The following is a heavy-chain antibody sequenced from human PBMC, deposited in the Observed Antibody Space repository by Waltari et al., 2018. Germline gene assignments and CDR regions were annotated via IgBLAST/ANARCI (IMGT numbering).Heavy chain of an antibody. V-gene: IGHV3-74*01. J-gene: IGHJ3*01. D-gene: IGHD3-3*01. CDR1: GFTFNNYW. CDR3: ARVQILADDVFNG. CDR2: INPDGRST. Sequence: EVQFVESGGGLVQPGGSLRLSCAASGFTFNNYWVHWVRQAPGKGLEWVSRINPDGRSTNYADSVKGRFTISRDNARDTLYLQMNSLTVEDTAVYYCARVQILADDVFNGWGQGTMVTVSS.